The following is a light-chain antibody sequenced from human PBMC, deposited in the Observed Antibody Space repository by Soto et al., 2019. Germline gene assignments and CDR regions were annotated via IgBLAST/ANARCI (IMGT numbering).Light chain of an antibody. V-gene: IGKV3-15*01. CDR1: QSINSN. J-gene: IGKJ1*01. CDR3: QEYLQWPPGM. CDR2: RAS. Sequence: VLTQSPATLSLSPGETATLSCRASQSINSNLAWYQQKPGQAPRLFMFRASSRATGVPARFSGSGSETEFNLTISSLQSEDFAVYYCQEYLQWPPGMFGQGTTVDMK.